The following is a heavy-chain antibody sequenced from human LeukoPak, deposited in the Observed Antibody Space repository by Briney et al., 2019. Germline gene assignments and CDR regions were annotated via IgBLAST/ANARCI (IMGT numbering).Heavy chain of an antibody. CDR3: AKDRNAIFGDV. CDR2: VSGSGSGT. Sequence: PGASLRLSCAASGFTFSTYAMSWVRQAPGKGLEWVSTVSGSGSGTYYADSVKGRFTISRDNSKNTLYLQMHSLRAEDTAIYYCAKDRNAIFGDVWGQGTTVTVSS. CDR1: GFTFSTYA. D-gene: IGHD3-3*01. V-gene: IGHV3-23*01. J-gene: IGHJ6*02.